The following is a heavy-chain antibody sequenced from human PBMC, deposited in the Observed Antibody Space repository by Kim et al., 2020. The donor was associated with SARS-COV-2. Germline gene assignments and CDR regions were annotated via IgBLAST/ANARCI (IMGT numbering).Heavy chain of an antibody. D-gene: IGHD2-15*01. V-gene: IGHV4-59*09. J-gene: IGHJ3*02. Sequence: NPSLKSGVTKAVHRSKNQFFLKLSSVTAADTAVYYCARGPGGQVRGPFDIWGQGTMVTVSS. CDR3: ARGPGGQVRGPFDI.